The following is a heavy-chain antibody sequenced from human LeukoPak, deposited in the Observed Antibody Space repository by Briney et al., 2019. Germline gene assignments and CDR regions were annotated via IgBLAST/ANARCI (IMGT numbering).Heavy chain of an antibody. CDR2: ISSSSNYI. Sequence: GGSLRLSCAASGFTFSSYSMNWVRQAPGKGLEWVSSISSSSNYIYYAASVKGRFTISRDNAKNSLYLQMNSLRADDTAVYYCARESDYVGIDYWGQGTLVTVSS. D-gene: IGHD4-17*01. CDR3: ARESDYVGIDY. V-gene: IGHV3-21*01. J-gene: IGHJ4*02. CDR1: GFTFSSYS.